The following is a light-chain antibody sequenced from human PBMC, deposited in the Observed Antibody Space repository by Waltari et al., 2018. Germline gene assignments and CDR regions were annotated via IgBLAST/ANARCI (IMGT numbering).Light chain of an antibody. CDR2: MAS. V-gene: IGKV1-5*03. CDR1: QSVGTW. CDR3: QQYSNFST. Sequence: DIQMTQSPSTLSASVGDRVTISCRASQSVGTWLAWYQQKPGKAPKLLIYMASSLESGVPSRFSGSGSGREFTLTISSLQPDDFATYSCQQYSNFSTFGQGTKVDI. J-gene: IGKJ2*01.